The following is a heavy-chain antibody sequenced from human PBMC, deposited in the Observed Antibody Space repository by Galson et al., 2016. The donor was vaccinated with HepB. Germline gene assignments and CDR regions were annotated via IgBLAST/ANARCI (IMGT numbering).Heavy chain of an antibody. CDR2: ISWDSETI. Sequence: SLRLSCAASGFAFDEYALHWVRQGPGKGLEWVSGISWDSETIDYVDSVRGRFRISRDNAEKSLFLQMNSLRREDTGVYDCVKDRRVTTGVFESWGQGTLVVVSS. V-gene: IGHV3-9*01. CDR1: GFAFDEYA. D-gene: IGHD4-23*01. CDR3: VKDRRVTTGVFES. J-gene: IGHJ4*02.